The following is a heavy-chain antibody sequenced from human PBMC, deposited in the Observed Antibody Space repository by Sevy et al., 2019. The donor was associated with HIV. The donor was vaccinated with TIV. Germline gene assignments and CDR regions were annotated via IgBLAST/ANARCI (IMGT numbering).Heavy chain of an antibody. J-gene: IGHJ5*02. CDR3: ARSVRAAGSLDP. CDR1: GFTFSNYW. Sequence: GGSLRRSCAASGFTFSNYWMSWVRQAPGKGLEWVASIREDGSEKYYVDSVKGRFTISRDKAKSSLFVQMNSLRAEDTAMYFCARSVRAAGSLDPWGQRTLVTVSS. V-gene: IGHV3-7*01. D-gene: IGHD6-13*01. CDR2: IREDGSEK.